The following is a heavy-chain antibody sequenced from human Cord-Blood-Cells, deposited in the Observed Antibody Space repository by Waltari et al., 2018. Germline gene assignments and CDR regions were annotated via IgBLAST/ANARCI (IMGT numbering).Heavy chain of an antibody. CDR1: GFTFSSYS. V-gene: IGHV3-21*01. J-gene: IGHJ3*02. Sequence: EVQLVESGGGLVKPGGSLRLSCAASGFTFSSYSMNWVRQAPGKGLEWVSTISSSSSYIYYADSVKGRVTIARDNAKNSLYLQMNSLRAEDTAVYYCARTSGWYAVDIWGQGTMVTVSS. CDR3: ARTSGWYAVDI. CDR2: ISSSSSYI. D-gene: IGHD6-19*01.